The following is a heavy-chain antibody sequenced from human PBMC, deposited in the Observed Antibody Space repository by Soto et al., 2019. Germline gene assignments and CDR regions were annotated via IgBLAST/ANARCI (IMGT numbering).Heavy chain of an antibody. D-gene: IGHD6-13*01. V-gene: IGHV3-30-3*01. CDR2: ISYDGSNK. CDR3: ARSTTPSRMAAAGTLDY. CDR1: GFSFSSYA. J-gene: IGHJ4*02. Sequence: PGGSLRLSCTASGFSFSSYAMTWVRQAPGKGLEWVAVISYDGSNKYYADSVKGRFTISRDNSKNTLYLQMNSLRAEDTAVYYCARSTTPSRMAAAGTLDYWGQGTLVTVSS.